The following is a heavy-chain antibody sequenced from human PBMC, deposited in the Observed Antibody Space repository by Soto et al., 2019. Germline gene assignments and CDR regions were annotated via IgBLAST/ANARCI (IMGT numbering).Heavy chain of an antibody. D-gene: IGHD2-15*01. V-gene: IGHV4-34*01. CDR1: GGSFVGYD. CDR2: INHSGST. J-gene: IGHJ4*02. CDR3: ARGQDCSGGSCYIDY. Sequence: SETLCLRWAVDGGSFVGYDGSWIRQHPGKGLEWIGEINHSGSTNYNPSLKSRVTISVDTSKDQFSLKLSSVTAADTAVYYCARGQDCSGGSCYIDYWGQGTLVTVSS.